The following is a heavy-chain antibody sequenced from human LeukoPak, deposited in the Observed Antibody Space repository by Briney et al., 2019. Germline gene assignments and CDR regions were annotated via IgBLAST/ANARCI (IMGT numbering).Heavy chain of an antibody. Sequence: ASVKVSCKASGYTFTSYGINWVRQAPGQGLEWMGWISAYNGDTNYAQMLQGRVTMTTDTSTSTAYMALRSLRSDDTAVYYCARGVSSGSYPYYYYYYYMDVWGKGTTVTISS. D-gene: IGHD3-10*01. CDR3: ARGVSSGSYPYYYYYYYMDV. J-gene: IGHJ6*03. CDR2: ISAYNGDT. CDR1: GYTFTSYG. V-gene: IGHV1-18*01.